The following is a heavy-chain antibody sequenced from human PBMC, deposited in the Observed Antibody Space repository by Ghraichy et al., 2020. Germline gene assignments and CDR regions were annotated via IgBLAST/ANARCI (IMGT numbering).Heavy chain of an antibody. CDR1: GGSISSSSYY. Sequence: SETLSLTCTVSGGSISSSSYYWGWIRQPPGKGLEWIGSIYYSGSTYYNPSLKSRVTISVDTSKNQFSLKLSSVTAADTAVYYCARHDLGGIVGATSPNWFDPWGQGTLVTVSS. J-gene: IGHJ5*02. V-gene: IGHV4-39*01. CDR3: ARHDLGGIVGATSPNWFDP. CDR2: IYYSGST. D-gene: IGHD1-26*01.